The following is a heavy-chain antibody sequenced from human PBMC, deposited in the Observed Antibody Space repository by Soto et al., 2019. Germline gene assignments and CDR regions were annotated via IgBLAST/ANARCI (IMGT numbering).Heavy chain of an antibody. D-gene: IGHD1-26*01. CDR2: ISYDGINK. Sequence: PGGSLRLSCPASGFTFSSYAMHWVRQAPGKGLEWVAVISYDGINKYYADSVKGRFTISGDNSKNTLYLQMNSLRAEDTAVYYWARDLSVGRTGVDYWGQGTLVTVSS. CDR3: ARDLSVGRTGVDY. V-gene: IGHV3-30-3*01. CDR1: GFTFSSYA. J-gene: IGHJ4*02.